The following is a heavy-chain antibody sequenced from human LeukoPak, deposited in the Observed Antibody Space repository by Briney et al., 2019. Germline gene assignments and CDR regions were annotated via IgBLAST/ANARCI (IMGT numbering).Heavy chain of an antibody. V-gene: IGHV3-53*01. CDR1: GFTVSTYY. D-gene: IGHD2-2*01. Sequence: PGGSLRLSCAASGFTVSTYYMTWVRQAPGKGLECVSVIYSGGSTYYADPVKGRFTVSRDNSKNTLYLQMNSLRAEDTAMYYCARGLGYCTSTTCLLPFDYWGQGTLVTVSS. CDR3: ARGLGYCTSTTCLLPFDY. J-gene: IGHJ4*02. CDR2: IYSGGST.